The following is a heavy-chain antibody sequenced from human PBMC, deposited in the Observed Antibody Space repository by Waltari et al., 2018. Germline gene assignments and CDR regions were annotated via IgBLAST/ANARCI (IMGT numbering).Heavy chain of an antibody. Sequence: EVQLVESGGGLVQPGGSLRLYWSASGFTLSNTWMTWVRQAPGKGVEWVANINQDGSEKYSVGSVKGRFTISRDNAKNSLYLQLNSLRADDTAVYYCTRGGDDSSWYWRNWGQGTLVTVSS. CDR2: INQDGSEK. V-gene: IGHV3-7*01. D-gene: IGHD6-13*01. CDR3: TRGGDDSSWYWRN. J-gene: IGHJ4*02. CDR1: GFTLSNTW.